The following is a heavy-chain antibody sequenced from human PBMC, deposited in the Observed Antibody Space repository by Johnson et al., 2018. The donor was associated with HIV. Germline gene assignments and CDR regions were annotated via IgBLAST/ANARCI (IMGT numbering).Heavy chain of an antibody. J-gene: IGHJ3*02. CDR3: AKDLGNWDSPRSALDM. CDR1: GFTFSSYW. Sequence: VQLVESGGGLVQPGGSLRLSCAASGFTFSSYWMSWVRQAPGKGLEWVSVIYSGGTTWYADSVKGRFTISRDNSRDTVHLQMNSLRAEDTAVYYCAKDLGNWDSPRSALDMWGQGTMVTVSS. D-gene: IGHD1/OR15-1a*01. CDR2: IYSGGTT. V-gene: IGHV3-66*01.